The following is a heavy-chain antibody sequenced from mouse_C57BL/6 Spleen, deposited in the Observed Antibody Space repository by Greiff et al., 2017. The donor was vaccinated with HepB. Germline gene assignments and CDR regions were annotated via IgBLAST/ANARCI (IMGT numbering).Heavy chain of an antibody. D-gene: IGHD4-1*02. Sequence: EVQLVESGGGLVKPGGSLKLSCAASGFTFSSYAMSWVRQTPEKRLEWVATISDGGSYTYYPDNVKGRFTISRDNAKNNLYLQMSHLKSEDTAMYYCARKFNWDDYFDYWGQGTTLTVSS. CDR2: ISDGGSYT. CDR1: GFTFSSYA. CDR3: ARKFNWDDYFDY. V-gene: IGHV5-4*01. J-gene: IGHJ2*01.